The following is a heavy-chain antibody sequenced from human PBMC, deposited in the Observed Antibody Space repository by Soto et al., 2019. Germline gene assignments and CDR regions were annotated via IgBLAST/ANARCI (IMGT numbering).Heavy chain of an antibody. D-gene: IGHD3-10*01. Sequence: SETLSLTCAVYGGSFSGYYWSWIRRPPGKGLEWIGEINHSGSTNYNPSLKSRVTISVDTSKNQFSLKLSSVNAADTAVYYCARGSITMVRGVIDYWGQGTLVTVSS. CDR2: INHSGST. J-gene: IGHJ4*02. CDR1: GGSFSGYY. V-gene: IGHV4-34*01. CDR3: ARGSITMVRGVIDY.